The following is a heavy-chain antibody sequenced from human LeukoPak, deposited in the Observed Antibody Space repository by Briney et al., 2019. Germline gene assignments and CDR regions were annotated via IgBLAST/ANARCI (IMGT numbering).Heavy chain of an antibody. J-gene: IGHJ6*03. D-gene: IGHD3-10*01. CDR3: ARVWFGERYYYYYYYMDV. Sequence: SETLSLTCTVSGGSISSYYWSWIRQPPGKGLEWIGYIYYSGSTNYNPSLKSRVTISVDTSKNQFSLKLSSVTAADTAVYYCARVWFGERYYYYYYYMDVWGKGSAVTVSS. CDR2: IYYSGST. V-gene: IGHV4-59*08. CDR1: GGSISSYY.